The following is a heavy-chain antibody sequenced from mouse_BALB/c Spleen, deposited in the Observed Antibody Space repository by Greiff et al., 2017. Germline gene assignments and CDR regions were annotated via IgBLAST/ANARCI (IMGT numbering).Heavy chain of an antibody. CDR2: ISSGSSTI. CDR3: ARGSLYAMDY. Sequence: EVQRVESGGGLVQPGGSRKLSCAASGFTFSSFGMHWVRQAPEKGLEWVAYISSGSSTIYYADTVKGRFTISRDNPKNTLFLQMTSLRSEDTAMYYCARGSLYAMDYWGQGTSVTVSS. V-gene: IGHV5-17*02. CDR1: GFTFSSFG. J-gene: IGHJ4*01.